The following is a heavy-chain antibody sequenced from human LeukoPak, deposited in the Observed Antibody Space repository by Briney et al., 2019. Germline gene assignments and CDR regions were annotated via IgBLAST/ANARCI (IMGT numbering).Heavy chain of an antibody. CDR3: ARLDYPAGTVDY. J-gene: IGHJ4*02. V-gene: IGHV1-2*02. Sequence: ASVKVSCKASGYTFTGYYMHWVRQAPGQGLEWMGWINPNSGGTNYAQKFQGRVTMTRDTSISTAYMELSRLRSDETAVYYCARLDYPAGTVDYWGQGTLGTVSS. CDR1: GYTFTGYY. D-gene: IGHD6-19*01. CDR2: INPNSGGT.